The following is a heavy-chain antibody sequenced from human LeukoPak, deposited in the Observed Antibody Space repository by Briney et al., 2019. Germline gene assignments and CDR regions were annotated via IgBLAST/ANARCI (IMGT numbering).Heavy chain of an antibody. CDR1: RFTFSSYS. CDR3: ARQYYDSSGYYHFDY. CDR2: INHSGST. Sequence: PGGSLRLSCAASRFTFSSYSMNWVRQAPGKGLEWSGEINHSGSTNYNPSLKSRVTISVDTSKNQFSLKLSSVTAADTAVYYCARQYYDSSGYYHFDYWGQGTLVTVSS. V-gene: IGHV4-34*01. D-gene: IGHD3-22*01. J-gene: IGHJ4*02.